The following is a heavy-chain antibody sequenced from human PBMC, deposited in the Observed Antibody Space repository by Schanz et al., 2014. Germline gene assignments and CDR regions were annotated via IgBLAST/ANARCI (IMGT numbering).Heavy chain of an antibody. CDR3: AKAFRTTKYYGMDV. D-gene: IGHD1-1*01. Sequence: EVQLLESGGGLVQPGGSLRLSCEASGFTFSSFAMSWVRQAPGKGLEWVSYIGGSGSDTYYADSVRGRFTISRDNSRNTLSLLVNSLRGEDTATYYCAKAFRTTKYYGMDVWGQGTTVTVS. J-gene: IGHJ6*02. V-gene: IGHV3-23*01. CDR1: GFTFSSFA. CDR2: IGGSGSDT.